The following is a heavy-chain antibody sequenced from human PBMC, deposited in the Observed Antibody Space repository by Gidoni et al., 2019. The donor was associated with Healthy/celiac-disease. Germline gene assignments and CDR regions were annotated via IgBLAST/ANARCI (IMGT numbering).Heavy chain of an antibody. V-gene: IGHV3-23*01. Sequence: EVQLLESGGGLVQPGGSLRLSCAASGLTSRSYAISWVRQAPGKGVEWVSAISGSGCSKYYADSVKGRFHISRDDSKNTLYLQMNSLRAEDTAVYYCAKDARAVPAAILVDYWGQGTLVTVSS. CDR2: ISGSGCSK. CDR3: AKDARAVPAAILVDY. J-gene: IGHJ4*02. CDR1: GLTSRSYA. D-gene: IGHD2-2*02.